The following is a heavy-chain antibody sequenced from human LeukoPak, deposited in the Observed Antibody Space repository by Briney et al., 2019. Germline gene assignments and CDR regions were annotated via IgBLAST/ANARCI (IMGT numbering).Heavy chain of an antibody. CDR1: GSSFSGHY. J-gene: IGHJ4*02. CDR2: ISDSGST. V-gene: IGHV4-34*01. Sequence: SETLSLTCAVYGSSFSGHYWSWIRQPPGKGLEWIGEISDSGSTNYNPSLKSRVTISVDTSKNQFSLKLSSVTAADTAVYYCARDFSPTMVRGVTRFDYWGQGTLVTVSS. CDR3: ARDFSPTMVRGVTRFDY. D-gene: IGHD3-10*01.